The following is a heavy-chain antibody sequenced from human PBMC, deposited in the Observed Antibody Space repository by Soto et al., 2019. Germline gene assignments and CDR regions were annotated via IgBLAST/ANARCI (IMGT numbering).Heavy chain of an antibody. CDR2: IITAFGTT. CDR3: TRSYGYTFGGSLDN. CDR1: GDTFNSYV. V-gene: IGHV1-69*01. Sequence: QVRLVQSGPEVKKPGSSVKVSCKASGDTFNSYVITWVRQAPGQGLEWLGGIITAFGTTSYAQNFQDRLTITADEAATTDHMELSSLTSDDTAMYYCTRSYGYTFGGSLDNWGQGTLVTVSS. D-gene: IGHD5-18*01. J-gene: IGHJ4*02.